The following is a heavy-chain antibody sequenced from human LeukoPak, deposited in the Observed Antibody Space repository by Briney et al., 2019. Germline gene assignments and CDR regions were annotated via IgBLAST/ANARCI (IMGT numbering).Heavy chain of an antibody. V-gene: IGHV3-33*01. CDR1: GFTFSSYG. J-gene: IGHJ4*02. CDR2: IWYDGSNK. Sequence: PGGSLRLSCAASGFTFSSYGVHWVRQAPGKGLEWVAVIWYDGSNKYYADSVKGRFTISRDNSKNTLYLQMNSLRAEDTAVYYCARGLTTVKLFDYWGQGTLVTVSS. CDR3: ARGLTTVKLFDY. D-gene: IGHD4-11*01.